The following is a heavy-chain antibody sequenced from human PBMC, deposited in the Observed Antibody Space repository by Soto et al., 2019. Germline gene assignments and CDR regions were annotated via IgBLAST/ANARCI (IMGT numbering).Heavy chain of an antibody. V-gene: IGHV3-73*01. CDR3: TSPQTGTNAFDI. J-gene: IGHJ3*02. CDR2: IRSNANSYAT. D-gene: IGHD1-7*01. Sequence: GGSLRLSCAASGFTFSGSAMHWVRQASGKGLEWVGRIRSNANSYATAYAASVKGRFTISRDDSKNTAYLQMNSLKTEDTAVYYCTSPQTGTNAFDIWGQGTMVTVSS. CDR1: GFTFSGSA.